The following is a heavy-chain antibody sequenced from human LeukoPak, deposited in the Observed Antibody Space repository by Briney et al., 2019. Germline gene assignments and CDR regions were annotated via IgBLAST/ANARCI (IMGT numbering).Heavy chain of an antibody. Sequence: SVKVSCKASGGTFSSYAISWVRQAPGQGLEWMGGNIPIFGTANYAQKFQGRVTITTDESTSTAYMELSSLRSEDTAVYYCARDRVEMATIAFAFDIWGQGTMVTVSS. CDR3: ARDRVEMATIAFAFDI. CDR1: GGTFSSYA. CDR2: NIPIFGTA. D-gene: IGHD5-24*01. V-gene: IGHV1-69*05. J-gene: IGHJ3*02.